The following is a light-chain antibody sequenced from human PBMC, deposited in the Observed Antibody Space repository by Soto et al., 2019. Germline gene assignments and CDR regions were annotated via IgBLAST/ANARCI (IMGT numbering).Light chain of an antibody. Sequence: QSVLTQPPSASGSPGQSVTISCTGTSSDVGGYNYVSWYQQHLGKAPKLMIYEVSKWPSGVPDRFSGSKSGNTASLTVSGLQAEDDADYYCSSYAGSNNYVFGTGTKLTVL. CDR2: EVS. J-gene: IGLJ1*01. V-gene: IGLV2-8*01. CDR1: SSDVGGYNY. CDR3: SSYAGSNNYV.